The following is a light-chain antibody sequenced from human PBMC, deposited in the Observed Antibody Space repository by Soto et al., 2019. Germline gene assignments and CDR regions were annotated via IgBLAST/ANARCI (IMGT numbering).Light chain of an antibody. V-gene: IGKV1-5*03. J-gene: IGKJ1*01. Sequence: DIQMTQSPSTLSASVGDRVTITCRASQSLNSWLAWYQHKPGKDPKLLIHKASILASGDPSSFSGSDSWAEFTLTISSLRPDDFATYSCQHYIGYSGMFGQGTKVDIK. CDR1: QSLNSW. CDR3: QHYIGYSGM. CDR2: KAS.